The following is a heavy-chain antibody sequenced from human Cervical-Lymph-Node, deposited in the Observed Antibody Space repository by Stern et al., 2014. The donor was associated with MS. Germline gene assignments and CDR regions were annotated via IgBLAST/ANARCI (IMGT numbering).Heavy chain of an antibody. J-gene: IGHJ4*02. CDR2: IISILDIA. CDR1: EDTFSSYT. Sequence: VQLVESGAEVKKPGSSVKVSCKASEDTFSSYTISWVRQAPGQGLEWMGRIISILDIANYAQKFQDRVTITADKSTSTVYMELSSLRSEDTAVYYCARVGSGSPFDLWGQGTLVTVSS. CDR3: ARVGSGSPFDL. D-gene: IGHD2-15*01. V-gene: IGHV1-69*09.